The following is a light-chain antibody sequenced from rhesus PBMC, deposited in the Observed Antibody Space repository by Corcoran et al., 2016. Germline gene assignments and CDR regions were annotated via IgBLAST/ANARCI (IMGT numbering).Light chain of an antibody. CDR1: QYISNY. CDR3: YQPIHGRS. J-gene: IGKJ2*01. V-gene: IGKV3-10*01. CDR2: TAS. Sequence: QIILTQSPATLSVSPGERATLSCLASQYISNYLACSQQKPGQAPGLLISTASTRAAGIPDRFCGSGFGTDCTLTISSLEPEGVGVYHCYQPIHGRSFGRGTKVEVK.